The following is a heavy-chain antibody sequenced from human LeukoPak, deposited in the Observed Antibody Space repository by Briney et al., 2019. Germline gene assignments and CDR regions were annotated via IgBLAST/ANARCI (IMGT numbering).Heavy chain of an antibody. J-gene: IGHJ4*02. CDR1: GFTFSSYE. V-gene: IGHV3-48*03. D-gene: IGHD5-18*01. Sequence: GGSLRLSCAASGFTFSSYEMNWVRQAPGKGLEWVSYISSSGSTIYYADSVKGRFTISRDNAKNSLYLQMNSLRAEDTAVYYCARGKIYSYGPFDYWGQGTLVTVSS. CDR3: ARGKIYSYGPFDY. CDR2: ISSSGSTI.